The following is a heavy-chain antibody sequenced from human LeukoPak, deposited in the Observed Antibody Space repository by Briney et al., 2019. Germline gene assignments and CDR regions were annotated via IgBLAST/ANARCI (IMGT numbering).Heavy chain of an antibody. J-gene: IGHJ6*02. CDR1: GFTFSTYP. Sequence: PGGSLRLSCAASGFTFSTYPMHWVRQAPGKGLEWVASISYDASDKVFPDSVKGRFAISRDNSNNTLYLQMNSLRPEDTAVYFCARDRVAVYCSGGNCQSRYYYYDMDVWGQGTTVTVSS. CDR2: ISYDASDK. D-gene: IGHD2-15*01. CDR3: ARDRVAVYCSGGNCQSRYYYYDMDV. V-gene: IGHV3-30*09.